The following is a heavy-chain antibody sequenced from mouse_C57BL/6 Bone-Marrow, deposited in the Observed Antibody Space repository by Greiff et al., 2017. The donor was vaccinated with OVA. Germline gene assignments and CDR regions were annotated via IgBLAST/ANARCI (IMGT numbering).Heavy chain of an antibody. J-gene: IGHJ1*03. CDR2: IWSGGST. CDR3: ARGEGQIYYYGSSYWYFDV. Sequence: VKLMESGPGLVQPSQSLSITCTVSGFSLTSSGVHWVRQSPGKGLEWLGVIWSGGSTDYNAAFISRLSISKDNSKSQVFFKMNSLQADDTAIYYCARGEGQIYYYGSSYWYFDVWGTGTTVTVSS. V-gene: IGHV2-2*01. D-gene: IGHD1-1*01. CDR1: GFSLTSSG.